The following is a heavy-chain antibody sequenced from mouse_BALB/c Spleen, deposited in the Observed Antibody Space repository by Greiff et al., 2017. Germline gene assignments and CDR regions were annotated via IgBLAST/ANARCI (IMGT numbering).Heavy chain of an antibody. Sequence: EVKVEESGPGLVKPSQSLSLTCTVTGYSITSDYAWNWIRQFPGNKLEWMGYISYSGSTSYNPSLKSRISITRDTSKNQFFLQLNSVTTEDTATYYCARSNLLSSMDYWGQGTSVTVSS. CDR1: GYSITSDYA. CDR3: ARSNLLSSMDY. J-gene: IGHJ4*01. V-gene: IGHV3-2*02. D-gene: IGHD1-1*01. CDR2: ISYSGST.